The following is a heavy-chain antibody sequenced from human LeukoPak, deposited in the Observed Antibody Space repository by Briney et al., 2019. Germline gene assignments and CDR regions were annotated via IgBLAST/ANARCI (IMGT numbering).Heavy chain of an antibody. CDR1: GFTFSSYA. V-gene: IGHV3-30*04. CDR3: ARARQWLANY. J-gene: IGHJ4*02. CDR2: TSYDGSNK. Sequence: GGSLRLSCAASGFTFSSYAMHWVRQAPGKGLEWVAVTSYDGSNKYYADSVKGRFTISRDDSKNTLYLQMNSLRAEDTAVYYCARARQWLANYWGQGTLVTVSS. D-gene: IGHD6-19*01.